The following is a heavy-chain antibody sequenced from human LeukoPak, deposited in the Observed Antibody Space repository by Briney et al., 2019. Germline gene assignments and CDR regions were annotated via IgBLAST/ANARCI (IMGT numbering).Heavy chain of an antibody. J-gene: IGHJ4*02. V-gene: IGHV1-69*04. CDR3: AEHHSIAVAGHVQYYFDY. CDR1: GGTFSSYA. CDR2: IIPILGIA. D-gene: IGHD6-19*01. Sequence: SVKVSCKASGGTFSSYAISWVRQAPGQGVEWMGRIIPILGIANYAQKFQGRVTITADKSTSTAYMELSSLRSEDTAVYYCAEHHSIAVAGHVQYYFDYWGQGTLVTVSS.